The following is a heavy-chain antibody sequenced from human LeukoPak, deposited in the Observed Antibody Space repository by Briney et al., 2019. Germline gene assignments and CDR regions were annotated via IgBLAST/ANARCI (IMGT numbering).Heavy chain of an antibody. Sequence: PSETLSLTCTVSGGSISSGSYYWSWIRQPAGKGLEWIGRIYTSGSTNYNPSLKSRVTISVDTSKNQFSLKLSSVTAADTAVYYCARDRVSPEPDYYMDVWGKGTTVTISS. CDR1: GGSISSGSYY. D-gene: IGHD1-14*01. J-gene: IGHJ6*03. V-gene: IGHV4-61*02. CDR3: ARDRVSPEPDYYMDV. CDR2: IYTSGST.